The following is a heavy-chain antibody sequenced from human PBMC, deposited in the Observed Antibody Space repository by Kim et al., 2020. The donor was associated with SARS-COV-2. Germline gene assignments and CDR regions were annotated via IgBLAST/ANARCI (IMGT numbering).Heavy chain of an antibody. CDR3: ARGKDRSYYYCYGMDV. Sequence: SETLSLTCAVYGGSFSGYYWSWIRQPPGKGLEWIGEINHSGSTNYNPSLKSRVTISVDTSKNQFSLKLSSVTAADTAVYYCARGKDRSYYYCYGMDVWGQGTTVTVSS. CDR1: GGSFSGYY. CDR2: INHSGST. J-gene: IGHJ6*02. V-gene: IGHV4-34*01.